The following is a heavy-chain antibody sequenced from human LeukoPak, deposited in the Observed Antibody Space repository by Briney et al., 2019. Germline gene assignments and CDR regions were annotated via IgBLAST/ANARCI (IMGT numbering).Heavy chain of an antibody. V-gene: IGHV4-59*01. CDR3: ARLSGYSSGHYYSDY. CDR2: IYYRGST. D-gene: IGHD3-22*01. J-gene: IGHJ4*02. CDR1: GGSISSDY. Sequence: SETLSLTCTVSGGSISSDYWSWIRQPPGKGLEWIGYIYYRGSTNYNPSLKSRVTISVDTSKNQFSLKLSSVTAADTAIYYCARLSGYSSGHYYSDYWGQGTLVTVSS.